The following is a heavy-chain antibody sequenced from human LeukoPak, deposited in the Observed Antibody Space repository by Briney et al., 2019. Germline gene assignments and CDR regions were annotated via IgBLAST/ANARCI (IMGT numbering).Heavy chain of an antibody. V-gene: IGHV3-48*01. CDR3: ARERYYGSTSYMDV. D-gene: IGHD3-10*01. CDR2: ISSSSSTI. Sequence: GGSLRLSCAASGFTFSSYSMNWVRQAPGKGLEWVSYISSSSSTIYYADSVKGRFTISRDNAKNPLYLQMNSLRAEDTAVYYCARERYYGSTSYMDVWGKGTTVTISS. CDR1: GFTFSSYS. J-gene: IGHJ6*03.